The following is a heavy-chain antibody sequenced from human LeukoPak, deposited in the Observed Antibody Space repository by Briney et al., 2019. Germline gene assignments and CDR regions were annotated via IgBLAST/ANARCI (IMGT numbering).Heavy chain of an antibody. V-gene: IGHV4-4*07. CDR3: ARDRYGSGSYYKSWFDP. Sequence: SETPSLTCTVSGGSISSYYWSWIRQPAGKGLEWIGRIYTSGSTNYNPSLKSRVTMSVDTSKNQFSLKLSSVTDADTDVYYCARDRYGSGSYYKSWFDPWGQGTLDTVSS. J-gene: IGHJ5*02. CDR1: GGSISSYY. D-gene: IGHD3-10*01. CDR2: IYTSGST.